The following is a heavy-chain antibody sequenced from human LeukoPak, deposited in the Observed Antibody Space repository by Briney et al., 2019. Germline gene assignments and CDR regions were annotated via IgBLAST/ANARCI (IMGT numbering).Heavy chain of an antibody. CDR3: ASPLLPRSSWWMGEDY. D-gene: IGHD6-13*01. J-gene: IGHJ4*02. CDR1: GGSFSGYY. CDR2: INHSGST. Sequence: SETLSLTCAVYGGSFSGYYWSWIRQPPGKGLEWIGEINHSGSTNYNPSLKSRVTISVDTSKNQFSLKLSSVTAADTAVYYCASPLLPRSSWWMGEDYWGQGTLVTVSS. V-gene: IGHV4-34*01.